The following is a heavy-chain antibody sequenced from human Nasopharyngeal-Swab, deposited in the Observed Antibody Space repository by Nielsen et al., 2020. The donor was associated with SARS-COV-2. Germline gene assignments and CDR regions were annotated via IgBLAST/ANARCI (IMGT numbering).Heavy chain of an antibody. Sequence: SLKTSCAASGFTLDDYAMHWVRQAPGKGLEWVSGISWNSGSTDYADSVKGRFTISRDNAKNSLYLQMNSLRAEDTALYYCAKDSSPHYYYMDVWSKGTTVTVS. D-gene: IGHD2-2*01. CDR1: GFTLDDYA. CDR3: AKDSSPHYYYMDV. CDR2: ISWNSGST. V-gene: IGHV3-9*01. J-gene: IGHJ6*03.